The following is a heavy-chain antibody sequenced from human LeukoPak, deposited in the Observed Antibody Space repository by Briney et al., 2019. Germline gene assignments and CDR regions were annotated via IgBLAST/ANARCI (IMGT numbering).Heavy chain of an antibody. J-gene: IGHJ4*02. CDR3: ARAAEYYGGNSPYFDY. D-gene: IGHD4-23*01. V-gene: IGHV3-13*04. CDR1: GFTFSSYD. CDR2: IGTAGDT. Sequence: GGSLRLSCAASGFTFSSYDMHWVRQATGKGLEWISAIGTAGDTYYPGSVKGRFAISRENAKNSLYLQMNSLRAEDTAVYYCARAAEYYGGNSPYFDYWGQGTLVTVSS.